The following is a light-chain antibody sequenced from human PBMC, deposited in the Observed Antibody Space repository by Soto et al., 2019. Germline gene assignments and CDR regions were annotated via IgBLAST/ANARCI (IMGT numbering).Light chain of an antibody. J-gene: IGKJ1*01. CDR3: LQVFNYPWT. Sequence: AIQMTQSPSSLSASVGDRVTITCRASQDIRNDLGWYQQKPGKTPKLLIFAASSLQSGVPSRFSGSGSGTDFTLTISSLQPEDFATYYCLQVFNYPWTFGQGTKVEIE. V-gene: IGKV1-6*01. CDR2: AAS. CDR1: QDIRND.